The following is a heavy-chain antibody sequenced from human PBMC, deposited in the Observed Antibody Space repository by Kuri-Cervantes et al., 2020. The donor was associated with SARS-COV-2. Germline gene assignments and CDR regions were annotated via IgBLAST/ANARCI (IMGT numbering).Heavy chain of an antibody. V-gene: IGHV1-46*01. D-gene: IGHD1-26*01. J-gene: IGHJ4*02. CDR2: IKPSGGST. CDR1: GYTFTSYY. CDR3: ARGPSALKRELLPFDY. Sequence: ASVKVSCRASGYTFTSYYIHWVRQAPGQGLEWMGIIKPSGGSTNYAQKFQGRVTMTRDTSTSRVYLELSSLRSDDTAVYYCARGPSALKRELLPFDYWGQGTLVTVSS.